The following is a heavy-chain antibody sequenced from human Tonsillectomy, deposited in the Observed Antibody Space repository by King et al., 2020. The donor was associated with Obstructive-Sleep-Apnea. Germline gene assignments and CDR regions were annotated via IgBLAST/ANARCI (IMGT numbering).Heavy chain of an antibody. J-gene: IGHJ4*02. V-gene: IGHV4-59*08. CDR3: ARHRGVEDYGGYGDYFDY. CDR2: MYYSGNT. CDR1: ADSISNYY. D-gene: IGHD5-12*01. Sequence: QLQESGPGLVKPSETLSLTCTVSADSISNYYWSWIRQPPRKGLEWIGYMYYSGNTNYNPPLKSRVTISVDTSKIQFSLRLSSLTAADTAVYYYARHRGVEDYGGYGDYFDYWGQGTLVTVSS.